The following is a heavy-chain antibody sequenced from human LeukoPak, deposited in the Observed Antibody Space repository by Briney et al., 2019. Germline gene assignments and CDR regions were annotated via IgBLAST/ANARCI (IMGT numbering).Heavy chain of an antibody. D-gene: IGHD2/OR15-2a*01. V-gene: IGHV3-23*01. J-gene: IGHJ4*02. Sequence: GGSLRLSCAASGFTFNNYGMSWVRQAAGKGLQWVSSINTNGASTYYADSVKGRFTISRDNSNNMVYLQMNSLRVEETAIYYCVRGSTEYGNAYAHWGQGTLVTVSS. CDR3: VRGSTEYGNAYAH. CDR1: GFTFNNYG. CDR2: INTNGAST.